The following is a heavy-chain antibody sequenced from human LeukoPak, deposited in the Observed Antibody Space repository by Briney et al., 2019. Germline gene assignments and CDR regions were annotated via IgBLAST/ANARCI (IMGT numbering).Heavy chain of an antibody. V-gene: IGHV3-74*01. CDR3: VRVLSGSWDWFDP. Sequence: GGSLRLSCAASGFTFSRYWLHWVRQAPGKGLEWVSRINPDGSTTTYADSVKGRFTISRDNAKNTVYLQMNSLRAEDTALYHCVRVLSGSWDWFDPWGQGTLVTVSS. J-gene: IGHJ5*02. CDR1: GFTFSRYW. CDR2: INPDGSTT. D-gene: IGHD3-22*01.